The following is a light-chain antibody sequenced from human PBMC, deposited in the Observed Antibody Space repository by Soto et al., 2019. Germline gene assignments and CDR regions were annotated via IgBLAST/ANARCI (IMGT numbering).Light chain of an antibody. V-gene: IGKV3-20*01. CDR3: HQYSNSPYT. Sequence: EIVLTQSPGTLSLSPGERATLSCRASQSVSSNYLAWYQQKPGQTPRLLIYGASSRATGMPDRFSGSGSGTDFTLTISRRASEDFAVFYCHQYSNSPYTFGQGTKLEIK. CDR1: QSVSSNY. J-gene: IGKJ2*01. CDR2: GAS.